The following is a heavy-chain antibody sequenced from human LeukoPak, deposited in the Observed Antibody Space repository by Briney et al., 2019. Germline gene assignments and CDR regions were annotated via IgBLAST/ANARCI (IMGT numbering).Heavy chain of an antibody. V-gene: IGHV4-59*08. D-gene: IGHD5-24*01. CDR2: IYYSGST. J-gene: IGHJ5*02. CDR3: ARALSGPQEMA. Sequence: SETLSLTCTVSGGSISSYYWSWIRQPPGKGLEWIGYIYYSGSTNYNPSLKSRVTISVDTSENQFSLKLSSVTAADTGVYYCARALSGPQEMAWGQGTLVTVSS. CDR1: GGSISSYY.